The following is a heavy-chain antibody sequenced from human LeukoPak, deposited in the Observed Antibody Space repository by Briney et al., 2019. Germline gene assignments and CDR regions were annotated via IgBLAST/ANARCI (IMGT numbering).Heavy chain of an antibody. CDR3: VTGSDYEGPYYYGMDV. J-gene: IGHJ6*02. Sequence: TGGSLRLSCAASGFTFSSYSMNWVRQAPGKGLEWVSYISSSSSTIYYADSVKGRFTISRDNAKNSLYLQMNSLRAEDTAVYYCVTGSDYEGPYYYGMDVWGQGTTVTVSS. CDR2: ISSSSSTI. V-gene: IGHV3-48*04. D-gene: IGHD5-12*01. CDR1: GFTFSSYS.